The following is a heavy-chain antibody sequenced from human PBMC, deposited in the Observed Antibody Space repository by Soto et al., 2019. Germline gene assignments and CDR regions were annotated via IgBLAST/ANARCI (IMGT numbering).Heavy chain of an antibody. D-gene: IGHD3-3*01. CDR3: AKAGYDFWSEIDY. CDR2: ISYDGSNK. CDR1: GFTFSSYG. V-gene: IGHV3-30*18. J-gene: IGHJ4*02. Sequence: GGSLRLSCAASGFTFSSYGMHWVRQAPGKGLEWVAVISYDGSNKYYADSVKGRFTISRDNSKSTLYLQMNSLRAEDTAVYYCAKAGYDFWSEIDYWGQGTLVTVSS.